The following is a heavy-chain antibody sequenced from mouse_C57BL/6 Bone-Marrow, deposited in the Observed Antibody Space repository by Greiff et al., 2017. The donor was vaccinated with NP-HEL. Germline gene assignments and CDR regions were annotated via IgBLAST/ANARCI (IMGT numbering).Heavy chain of an antibody. CDR2: ISDGGSYT. D-gene: IGHD2-3*01. CDR1: GFTFSSYA. V-gene: IGHV5-4*03. J-gene: IGHJ3*01. CDR3: AREGLYDGYYSAWFAY. Sequence: EVKLQESGGGLVKPGGSLKLSCAASGFTFSSYAMSWVRQTPEKRLEWVATISDGGSYTYYPDNVKGRFTISRDNAKNNLYLQMSHLKSEDTAMYYCAREGLYDGYYSAWFAYWGQGTLVTVSA.